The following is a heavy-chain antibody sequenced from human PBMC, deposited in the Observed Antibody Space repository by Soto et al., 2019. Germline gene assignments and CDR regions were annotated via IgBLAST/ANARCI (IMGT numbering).Heavy chain of an antibody. CDR3: ASRHSSSSAFDP. CDR1: GYSFTSYW. J-gene: IGHJ5*02. Sequence: EVQLVQSGAEVKKPGESLRISCKGSGYSFTSYWISWVRQMPGKGLEWMGRIDPSDSYTNYSPSFQGHVTISADKSISTASLPWSSLKASDTAMYYCASRHSSSSAFDPWGQGTLVTVSS. CDR2: IDPSDSYT. D-gene: IGHD6-13*01. V-gene: IGHV5-10-1*01.